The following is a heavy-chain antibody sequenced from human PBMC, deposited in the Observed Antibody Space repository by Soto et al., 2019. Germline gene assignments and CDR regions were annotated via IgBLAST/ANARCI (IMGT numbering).Heavy chain of an antibody. CDR3: ARGYVDSSGYPRDSLFDY. V-gene: IGHV4-31*03. D-gene: IGHD3-22*01. CDR2: IYYSGST. CDR1: GGSISSGGYY. Sequence: TSETLSLTCTVSGGSISSGGYYWSWIRQHPGKGLEWIGYIYYSGSTYYNPSLKSRVTISVDTSKNQFSLKLSSVTAADTAVYYCARGYVDSSGYPRDSLFDYWGQGTLVTVSS. J-gene: IGHJ4*02.